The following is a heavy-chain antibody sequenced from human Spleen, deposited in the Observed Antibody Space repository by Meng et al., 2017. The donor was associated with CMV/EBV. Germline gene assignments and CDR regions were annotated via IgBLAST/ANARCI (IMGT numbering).Heavy chain of an antibody. CDR3: ARGPYDSSSYYFDY. V-gene: IGHV1-8*02. CDR2: MNPNSGNT. D-gene: IGHD3-22*01. Sequence: ASVKVSCKASGYTFTAHYFHWVRQAPGQGLEWMGWMNPNSGNTGYAQKFQGRVTMTRNTSISTAYMELSSLRSEDTAVYYCARGPYDSSSYYFDYWGQGTLVTVSS. J-gene: IGHJ4*02. CDR1: GYTFTAHY.